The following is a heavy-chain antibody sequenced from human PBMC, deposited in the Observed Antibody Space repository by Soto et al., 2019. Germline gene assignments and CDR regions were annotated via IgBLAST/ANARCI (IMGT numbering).Heavy chain of an antibody. CDR1: GFTFSSYS. CDR2: ISSSSSYI. J-gene: IGHJ5*02. Sequence: EVQLVESGGGLVKPGGSLRLSCAASGFTFSSYSMNWVRQAPGKGLEWVSSISSSSSYIYYADSVKGRFTISRDNAKNSLYLQRNSLRAEDTAVYYCARGEYGGYGDRRWFDPWGQGTLVTVSS. CDR3: ARGEYGGYGDRRWFDP. D-gene: IGHD4-17*01. V-gene: IGHV3-21*01.